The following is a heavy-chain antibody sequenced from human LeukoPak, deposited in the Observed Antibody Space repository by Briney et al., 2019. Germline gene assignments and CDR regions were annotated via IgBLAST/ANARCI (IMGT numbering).Heavy chain of an antibody. D-gene: IGHD3-16*01. CDR1: VFTFSSSA. Sequence: GGSLRLSCAASVFTFSSSAMSWVRQAPGKGLEWVSAISSSGDTTYYADSVKGRFPISRDNSKNTLYLQMNSLRAEDTAIYYWAQDVLQGCSFEYRKDVWGQGTTVTVSS. CDR2: ISSSGDTT. CDR3: AQDVLQGCSFEYRKDV. V-gene: IGHV3-23*01. J-gene: IGHJ6*02.